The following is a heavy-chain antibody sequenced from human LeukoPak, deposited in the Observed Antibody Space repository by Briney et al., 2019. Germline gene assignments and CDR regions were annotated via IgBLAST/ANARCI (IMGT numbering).Heavy chain of an antibody. CDR1: GGTFSSYA. V-gene: IGHV1-69*06. J-gene: IGHJ3*02. Sequence: SVKVSCKASGGTFSSYAISWVRQAPGQGREWMGGIIPIFGTANYAQKFQGRVTITADKSTSTAYMELSSLRSEDTAVYYCAREDDIAVAGTPAFDIWGQGTMVTVSS. D-gene: IGHD6-19*01. CDR3: AREDDIAVAGTPAFDI. CDR2: IIPIFGTA.